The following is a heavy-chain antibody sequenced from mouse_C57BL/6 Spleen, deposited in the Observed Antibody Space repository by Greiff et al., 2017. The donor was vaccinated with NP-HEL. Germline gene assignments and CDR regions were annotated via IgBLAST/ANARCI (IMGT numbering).Heavy chain of an antibody. Sequence: VQLQQSGAELVKPGASVKISCKASGYAFSSYWMNWVKQRPGKGLEWIGQIYPGDGDTNYNGKFKGKATLTADKPSSTAYMQLSSLTSEDSTVDFCARLGGNYWYFDVRGTGTTVTVSS. CDR3: ARLGGNYWYFDV. V-gene: IGHV1-80*01. J-gene: IGHJ1*03. CDR2: IYPGDGDT. D-gene: IGHD1-1*02. CDR1: GYAFSSYW.